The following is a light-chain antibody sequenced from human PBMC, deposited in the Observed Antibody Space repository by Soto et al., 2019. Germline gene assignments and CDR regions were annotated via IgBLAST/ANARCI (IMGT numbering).Light chain of an antibody. CDR1: SSDIGGYNY. J-gene: IGLJ1*01. V-gene: IGLV2-14*01. CDR2: EVS. Sequence: ALTQPASVSGSPGQSITISCTGTSSDIGGYNYVSWYQQHPGKAPKLMIYEVSNRPSGVSNRFSGSKSGNTASLTISGLQAEDEADYYCSSYTSSNYVFGTGTKVTVL. CDR3: SSYTSSNYV.